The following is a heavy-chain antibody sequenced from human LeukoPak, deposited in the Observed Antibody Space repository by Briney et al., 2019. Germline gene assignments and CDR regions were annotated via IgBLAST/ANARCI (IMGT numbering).Heavy chain of an antibody. CDR1: GFPFSNYG. CDR2: ISADGIDK. D-gene: IGHD6-13*01. CDR3: AKDGEESAGYYFDY. Sequence: GGSLRLSCAASGFPFSNYGMHWVRQAPGKGLEWVAVISADGIDKYYADSVKGRFTISRDNSKNTLYLQMSSLRAEDTAVYYCAKDGEESAGYYFDYWGQGTLVTVSS. V-gene: IGHV3-30*18. J-gene: IGHJ4*02.